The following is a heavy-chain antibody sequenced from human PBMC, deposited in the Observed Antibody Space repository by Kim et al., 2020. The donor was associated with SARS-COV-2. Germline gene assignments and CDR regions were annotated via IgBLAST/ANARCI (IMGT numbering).Heavy chain of an antibody. CDR2: INTNTGDP. CDR1: GYTFTYYA. Sequence: ASVKVSCKASGYTFTYYALHWVRQAPGQGPEWVGWINTNTGDPMYAQGFTGRFVFSLDTSVSTTYLQISSLKAEDSAVYYCARRDSSSWYGLDVWGQGTTVTVSS. J-gene: IGHJ6*02. D-gene: IGHD6-13*01. V-gene: IGHV7-4-1*02. CDR3: ARRDSSSWYGLDV.